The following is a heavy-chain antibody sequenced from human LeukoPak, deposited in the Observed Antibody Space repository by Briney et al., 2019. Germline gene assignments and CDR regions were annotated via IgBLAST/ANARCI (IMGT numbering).Heavy chain of an antibody. CDR1: GGSISSYY. V-gene: IGHV4-59*01. CDR3: ARENSPEGSLYWYFDL. J-gene: IGHJ2*01. CDR2: IYYSGST. D-gene: IGHD2-21*01. Sequence: SDTLSLTCTVSGGSISSYYWSWIRQPPGQGLEWMGYIYYSGSTNYNPSLKSRVTISVDTSKTQFSLKLSSVTAADTAVYYCARENSPEGSLYWYFDLWGRGTLVTVSS.